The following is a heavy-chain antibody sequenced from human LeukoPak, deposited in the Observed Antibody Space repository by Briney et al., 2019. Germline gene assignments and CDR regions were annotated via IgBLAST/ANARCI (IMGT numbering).Heavy chain of an antibody. J-gene: IGHJ4*02. D-gene: IGHD3-22*01. CDR2: INHSGST. Sequence: SETLSLTCAVYGGSFSGYYWSWIRQPPGKGLEWIGEINHSGSTNYNPSLKSRVTISVDTSKNQFSLKLSSVTAADTAVYYCARARRHGSGYYVDYWGQGTLVTVSS. CDR3: ARARRHGSGYYVDY. CDR1: GGSFSGYY. V-gene: IGHV4-34*01.